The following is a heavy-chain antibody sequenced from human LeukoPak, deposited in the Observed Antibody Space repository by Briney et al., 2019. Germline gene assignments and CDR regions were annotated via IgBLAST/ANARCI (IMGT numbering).Heavy chain of an antibody. CDR2: IYYSGST. J-gene: IGHJ6*03. D-gene: IGHD6-6*01. CDR3: ARAATAARPGSYYYYMDV. Sequence: TSETLSLTCTVSGGSISSYYWSWIRQPPGKGLEWIGYIYYSGSTNYNPSLKSRVTISVDTSKNQFSLKLSSVTAADTAVYYCARAATAARPGSYYYYMDVWGKGTTVTVSS. V-gene: IGHV4-59*01. CDR1: GGSISSYY.